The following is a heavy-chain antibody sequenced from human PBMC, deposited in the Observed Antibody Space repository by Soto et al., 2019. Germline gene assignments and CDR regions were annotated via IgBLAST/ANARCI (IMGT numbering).Heavy chain of an antibody. D-gene: IGHD2-2*01. Sequence: QTGGSLRLSCAASGFTFSNYAMNWVRQAPGKGLEWVSGISGGSGDSTFYADSVKGRFTISRGNSKNTLHLQMNSLRTEDTAVYYCAKNQPSWATRAAFDYWGQGTLVTVSS. V-gene: IGHV3-23*01. CDR3: AKNQPSWATRAAFDY. J-gene: IGHJ4*02. CDR2: ISGGSGDST. CDR1: GFTFSNYA.